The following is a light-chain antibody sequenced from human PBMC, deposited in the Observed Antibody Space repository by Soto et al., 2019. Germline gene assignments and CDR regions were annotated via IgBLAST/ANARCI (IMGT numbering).Light chain of an antibody. CDR3: YTYTGSNIWV. V-gene: IGLV2-14*01. J-gene: IGLJ3*02. CDR2: EVT. Sequence: QSALTQPASVSGSPGQSITISCTGTSSDVGAYNYVSWYQHHPGTVPKLIIYEVTNRPSGVSNRFSGSKSSNTASLTISGHQAEDEGDYYCYTYTGSNIWVFGGGTKLTVL. CDR1: SSDVGAYNY.